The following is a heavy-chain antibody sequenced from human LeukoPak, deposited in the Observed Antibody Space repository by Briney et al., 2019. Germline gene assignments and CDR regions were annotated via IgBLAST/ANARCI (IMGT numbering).Heavy chain of an antibody. V-gene: IGHV4-61*02. CDR1: GGSISSGSYY. Sequence: SETLSLTCTVSGGSISSGSYYWSWIRQPAGKGLEWIGRIYTSGSTNYNPSLKSRVTISVDTSKNQFSLKLSSVTAADTAVYYCARVPYYYGSGSHWGSFDYWGQGTLVTVSS. D-gene: IGHD3-10*01. CDR2: IYTSGST. J-gene: IGHJ4*02. CDR3: ARVPYYYGSGSHWGSFDY.